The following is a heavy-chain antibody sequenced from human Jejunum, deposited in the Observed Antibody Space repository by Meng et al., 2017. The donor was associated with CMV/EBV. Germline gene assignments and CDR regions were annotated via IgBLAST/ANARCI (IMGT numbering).Heavy chain of an antibody. CDR2: IRYDGSNK. V-gene: IGHV3-30*02. CDR1: TLSSYG. D-gene: IGHD4-17*01. CDR3: AKAIGDYGVYYYYGMDV. Sequence: TLSSYGMHWVRQAPGKGLEWVAFIRYDGSNKYYADSVKGRFTISRNNSKNTLYLQMNSLRAEDTAVYYCAKAIGDYGVYYYYGMDVWGQGTTVTVSS. J-gene: IGHJ6*02.